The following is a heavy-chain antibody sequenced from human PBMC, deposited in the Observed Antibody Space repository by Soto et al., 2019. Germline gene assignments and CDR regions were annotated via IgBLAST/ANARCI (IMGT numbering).Heavy chain of an antibody. CDR2: VTYSGST. J-gene: IGHJ4*02. Sequence: QVQLQESGPGLVKPSETLSLTCTVSGGSVSSSSYYWTWIRQPPGKGLEWIGYVTYSGSTNYNPSLMRRLTIPGDTSQNQFALKLSSVTAADTAVYYCASEGWLHTNRGVDYWGQGTLVTVSS. D-gene: IGHD5-18*01. V-gene: IGHV4-61*01. CDR3: ASEGWLHTNRGVDY. CDR1: GGSVSSSSYY.